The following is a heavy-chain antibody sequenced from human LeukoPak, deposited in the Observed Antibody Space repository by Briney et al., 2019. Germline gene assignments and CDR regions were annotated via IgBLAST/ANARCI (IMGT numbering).Heavy chain of an antibody. J-gene: IGHJ4*02. Sequence: GGSLRLSCAASGFTFSSYAMSWVRQAPGKGLEGVSAISGSGGSTYYADSVKGRFTISRDNSKNTLYLQMDSLRAEDTAVYYCAKEMEYYDSSGYYARTGLFDYWGQGTLVTVSS. CDR2: ISGSGGST. CDR3: AKEMEYYDSSGYYARTGLFDY. CDR1: GFTFSSYA. D-gene: IGHD3-22*01. V-gene: IGHV3-23*01.